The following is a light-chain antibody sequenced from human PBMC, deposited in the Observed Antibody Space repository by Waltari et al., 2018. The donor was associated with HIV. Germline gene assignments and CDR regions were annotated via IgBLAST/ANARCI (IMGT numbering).Light chain of an antibody. V-gene: IGKV1-12*01. J-gene: IGKJ4*01. CDR2: GAS. CDR3: QQADSFPHT. CDR1: QSIGSS. Sequence: EIQMAQSPSSVTGSVGDRVPITCRASQSIGSSLAWYQHQPGEAPKLLIFGASRLESGVPSRFVGSGSGTEFALTISSLQTEDSATYYCQQADSFPHTFGGGTKVEV.